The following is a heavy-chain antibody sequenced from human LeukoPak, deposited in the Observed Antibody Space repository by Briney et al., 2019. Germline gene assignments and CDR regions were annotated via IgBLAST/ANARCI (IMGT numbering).Heavy chain of an antibody. Sequence: GRSLRLSCAASGFAFNTYAMHWVRQAPGQGLEWVALIWHDGSHKFYSNSVRDQFTISRDNSKNTVSLQMNNLRPEDTAVYYCASEIFGSGSYPDFWGQGTLVTVSS. CDR3: ASEIFGSGSYPDF. CDR1: GFAFNTYA. CDR2: IWHDGSHK. J-gene: IGHJ4*02. D-gene: IGHD3-10*01. V-gene: IGHV3-33*01.